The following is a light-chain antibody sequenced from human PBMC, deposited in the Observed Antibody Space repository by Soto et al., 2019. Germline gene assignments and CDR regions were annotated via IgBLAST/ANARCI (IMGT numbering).Light chain of an antibody. V-gene: IGKV3-20*01. CDR2: GAS. J-gene: IGKJ2*01. CDR1: QSVSSSY. Sequence: EIVLTQSPGTLSLSPGERATLSCRASQSVSSSYLAWYQQKPGQAPRLLIHGASSRATGIPDRFSGSGSGTDFTLTISRLEPEDFAVYYCHQYGSSPYTFGQGTKLEIK. CDR3: HQYGSSPYT.